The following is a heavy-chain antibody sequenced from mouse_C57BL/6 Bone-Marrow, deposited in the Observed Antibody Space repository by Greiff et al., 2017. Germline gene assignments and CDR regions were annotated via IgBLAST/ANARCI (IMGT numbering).Heavy chain of an antibody. CDR3: TRWLLPQYFDY. D-gene: IGHD5-5*01. V-gene: IGHV1-15*01. CDR1: GYTFTDYE. CDR2: IDPETGGT. Sequence: QVQLKQSGAELVRPGASVTLSCKASGYTFTDYEMHWVKQTPVHGLEWIGAIDPETGGTAYNQKFKGKAILTADKSSSTAYMELRSLTSEDSAVYYCTRWLLPQYFDYWGQGTTLTVSS. J-gene: IGHJ2*01.